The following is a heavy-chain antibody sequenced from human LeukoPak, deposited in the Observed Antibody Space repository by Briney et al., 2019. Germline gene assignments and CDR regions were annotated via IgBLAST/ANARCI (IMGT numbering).Heavy chain of an antibody. CDR1: GFTLSGYS. Sequence: PGGSLRLSCAASGFTLSGYSMNWVRQPPGKGLEWIGYIYYSGSTNYNPSLKSRVNISVDTFKKKFSLKLSSVTAADTAVYYCARRGGYYYEIDYWGQGTLVPVSS. J-gene: IGHJ4*02. CDR2: IYYSGST. D-gene: IGHD3-22*01. V-gene: IGHV4-59*08. CDR3: ARRGGYYYEIDY.